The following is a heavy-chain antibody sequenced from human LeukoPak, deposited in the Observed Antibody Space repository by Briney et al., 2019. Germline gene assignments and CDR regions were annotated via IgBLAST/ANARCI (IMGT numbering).Heavy chain of an antibody. J-gene: IGHJ4*02. Sequence: SETLSLTCTVSGGSISNYYWSWIRRPPGKGLEWIGCIYYSGNTDYNPSLESRVTISVDTSKNQFSLKLSSVTAADTAVYYCAREIWYSGFFDYWGPGTLVTVSS. CDR3: AREIWYSGFFDY. CDR2: IYYSGNT. V-gene: IGHV4-59*01. D-gene: IGHD1-26*01. CDR1: GGSISNYY.